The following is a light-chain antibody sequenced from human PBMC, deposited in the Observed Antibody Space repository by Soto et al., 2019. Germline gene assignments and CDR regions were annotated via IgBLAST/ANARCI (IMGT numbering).Light chain of an antibody. CDR2: DAS. CDR1: QDISNY. Sequence: DIQLTQSPSFLSASVGARVTITCQASQDISNYLNWYQQKPGKAPKLLIYDASNLETGVPSRFSGSGSGTDFTFTISSLQPEDIATYYCQQYDNHPLTFGGGTKVDIK. J-gene: IGKJ4*01. V-gene: IGKV1-33*01. CDR3: QQYDNHPLT.